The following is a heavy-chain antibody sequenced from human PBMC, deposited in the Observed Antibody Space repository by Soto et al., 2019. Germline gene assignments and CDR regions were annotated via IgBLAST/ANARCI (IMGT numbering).Heavy chain of an antibody. CDR1: GGSISRCY. CDR3: ARHETLPPDYDY. CDR2: VYYNLNT. V-gene: IGHV4-59*08. Sequence: PSETLSLTCTVSGGSISRCYSNWFRKTPGKGLEWIGYVYYNLNTNYNPSLKSRVTISVDTSKNQFSLKLSSVTAADTAVYYCARHETLPPDYDYWGLGTRVTVSS. D-gene: IGHD4-17*01. J-gene: IGHJ4*02.